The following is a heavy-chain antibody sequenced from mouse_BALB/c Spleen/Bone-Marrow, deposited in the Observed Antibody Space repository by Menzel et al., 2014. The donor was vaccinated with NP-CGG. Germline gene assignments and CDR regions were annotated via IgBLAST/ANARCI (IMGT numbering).Heavy chain of an antibody. D-gene: IGHD1-1*01. CDR1: GYTFTSYW. CDR3: AREGNYYGSIAMDY. V-gene: IGHV1S81*02. Sequence: VQLQQSGAELVKPGASVKLSCKASGYTFTSYWMHWVKQRPGQGLEWIGEINPSNGRTNRNEKFKSKATLTVDKSSSTAYMQLSSLTSEDSAVYYCAREGNYYGSIAMDYWGQGTSVTVSS. CDR2: INPSNGRT. J-gene: IGHJ4*01.